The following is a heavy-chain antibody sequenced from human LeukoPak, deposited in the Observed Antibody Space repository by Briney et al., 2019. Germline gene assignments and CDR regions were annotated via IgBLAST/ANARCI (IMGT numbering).Heavy chain of an antibody. CDR3: ATITGSPDY. CDR1: GFSFSTYG. CDR2: IRFDGSNI. D-gene: IGHD1-20*01. Sequence: GGSLRLSCAASGFSFSTYGMHWVRQAPGKGLEWVTYIRFDGSNIYYAESVKGRFTISRDNSKNTVYLQMGSLRAEDTSLYYCATITGSPDYWGQGSLVTVSS. J-gene: IGHJ4*02. V-gene: IGHV3-30*02.